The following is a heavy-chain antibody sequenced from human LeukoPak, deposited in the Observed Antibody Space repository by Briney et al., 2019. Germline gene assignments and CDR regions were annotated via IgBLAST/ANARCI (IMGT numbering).Heavy chain of an antibody. V-gene: IGHV1-18*01. CDR2: VSAYNGNT. CDR3: ARGEGIFFDY. Sequence: SVKVSCKASGYTFTNFAISWVRQAPGQGLEWMGWVSAYNGNTNYAQKFQGRVSMTTDTSTSTAYMDQRSLRSDDTAVYYCARGEGIFFDYWGQGTLVTVSS. D-gene: IGHD3-3*01. CDR1: GYTFTNFA. J-gene: IGHJ4*02.